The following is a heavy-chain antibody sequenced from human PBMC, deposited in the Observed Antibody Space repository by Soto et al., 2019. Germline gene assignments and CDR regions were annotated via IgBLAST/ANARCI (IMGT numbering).Heavy chain of an antibody. Sequence: PGGSLRLSCAASGFTFSSYAMSWVRQAPGKGLEWVSAISGSGGSTYYADSVKGRFTISRDNSKNTLYLQMNSLRAEDTAVYYCAKDTAMGRTTHYYDSSGYPTFDYWGQGTLVTVSS. CDR1: GFTFSSYA. CDR3: AKDTAMGRTTHYYDSSGYPTFDY. V-gene: IGHV3-23*01. CDR2: ISGSGGST. D-gene: IGHD3-22*01. J-gene: IGHJ4*02.